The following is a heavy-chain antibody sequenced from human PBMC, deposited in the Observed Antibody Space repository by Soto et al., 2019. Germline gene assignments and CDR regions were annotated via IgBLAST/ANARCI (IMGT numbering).Heavy chain of an antibody. CDR3: ARDERPDYYGMDV. CDR1: GGSISSYY. V-gene: IGHV4-59*01. Sequence: SETLSLTCTVSGGSISSYYWSWIRQPPGKGLEWIGYIYYSGSTNYNPSLKSRVTISVDTSKNQFSLKLSSVTAADTAVYYCARDERPDYYGMDVWGQGTTVTVSS. CDR2: IYYSGST. J-gene: IGHJ6*02. D-gene: IGHD1-1*01.